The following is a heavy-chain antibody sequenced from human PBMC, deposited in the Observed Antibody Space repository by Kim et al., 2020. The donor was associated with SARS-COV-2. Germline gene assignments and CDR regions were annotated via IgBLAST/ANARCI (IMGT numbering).Heavy chain of an antibody. J-gene: IGHJ5*02. CDR2: FDPEDGET. D-gene: IGHD3-22*01. CDR3: ATDGTLTYYYDSSGYPKEFDP. V-gene: IGHV1-24*01. Sequence: ASVKVSCKVSGYTLTELSMHWVRQAPGKGLEWMGGFDPEDGETIYAQKFQGRVTMTEDTSTDTAYMELSSLRSEDTAVYYCATDGTLTYYYDSSGYPKEFDPWGQGTLVTVSS. CDR1: GYTLTELS.